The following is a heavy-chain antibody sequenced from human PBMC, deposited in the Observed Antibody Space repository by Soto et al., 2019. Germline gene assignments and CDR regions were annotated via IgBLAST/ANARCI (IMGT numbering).Heavy chain of an antibody. J-gene: IGHJ5*02. CDR1: VGTFSTYA. CDR2: IIPLFGTA. V-gene: IGHV1-69*13. CDR3: ARVHLNRSWAYTWFDP. Sequence: GXSVKVSCKASVGTFSTYAITWVRQAPGQGLEWMGGIIPLFGTAKYAQRFQGRVTITADESTSTAYMELSSLRFEDTAVYYCARVHLNRSWAYTWFDPWGQGTGVTVSS. D-gene: IGHD6-13*01.